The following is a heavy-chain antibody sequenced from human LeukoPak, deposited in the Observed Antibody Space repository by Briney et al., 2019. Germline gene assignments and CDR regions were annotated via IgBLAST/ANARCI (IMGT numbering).Heavy chain of an antibody. Sequence: SETLSLTCTVSGDSISSYYWSWIRQPPGPGLERIGYIYTSGTTSYNPSLKSRVTISVDTSKNQFSLRLSSVTAADTAVYYCARSYYYFLTGYYLDYWGQGTLVTVSS. D-gene: IGHD3-9*01. CDR1: GDSISSYY. V-gene: IGHV4-4*09. J-gene: IGHJ4*02. CDR2: IYTSGTT. CDR3: ARSYYYFLTGYYLDY.